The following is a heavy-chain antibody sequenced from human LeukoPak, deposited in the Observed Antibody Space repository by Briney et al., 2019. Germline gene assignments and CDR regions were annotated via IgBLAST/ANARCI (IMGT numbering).Heavy chain of an antibody. D-gene: IGHD5-24*01. CDR3: VRAMAPLDTFNYQYAMDV. Sequence: ASVKVSCKASGYTFTSYDINWVRQATGQGLEWMGWTNPNSGNTGYAQKFQGRFTLTRETFISTAYMELSSLRSDDTAVYYCVRAMAPLDTFNYQYAMDVWGQGTMVTVSS. CDR2: TNPNSGNT. CDR1: GYTFTSYD. J-gene: IGHJ6*02. V-gene: IGHV1-8*01.